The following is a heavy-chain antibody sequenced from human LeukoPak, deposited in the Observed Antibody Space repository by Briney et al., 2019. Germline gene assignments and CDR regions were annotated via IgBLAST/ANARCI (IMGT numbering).Heavy chain of an antibody. D-gene: IGHD4-23*01. CDR2: ISGSGGST. CDR3: AKIHDYGGNGPAEVILDY. J-gene: IGHJ4*02. Sequence: TGGSLRLSCAASGFTFSSYAMSWVCQAPGKGLEWVSAISGSGGSTYYADSVKGRFTISRDNSKNPLYLQMNSLRAEDTAVYYCAKIHDYGGNGPAEVILDYWGQGTLVTVSS. CDR1: GFTFSSYA. V-gene: IGHV3-23*01.